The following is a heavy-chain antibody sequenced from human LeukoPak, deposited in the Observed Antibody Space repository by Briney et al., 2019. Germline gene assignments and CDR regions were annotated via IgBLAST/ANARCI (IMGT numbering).Heavy chain of an antibody. Sequence: PGGSLRLSCVASGFTFSRYWMHWVRQVPGKGLVWVSRISSDGTTTTYADSVKGRFTVSRGNAKNTLYLQMNSLRADDTAVYFCARVGFCNSSGCYSNFDYWGQGALVTVSS. V-gene: IGHV3-74*01. CDR1: GFTFSRYW. D-gene: IGHD2-2*02. J-gene: IGHJ4*02. CDR2: ISSDGTTT. CDR3: ARVGFCNSSGCYSNFDY.